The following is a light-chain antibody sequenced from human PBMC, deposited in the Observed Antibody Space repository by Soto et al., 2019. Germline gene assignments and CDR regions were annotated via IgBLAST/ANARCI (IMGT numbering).Light chain of an antibody. J-gene: IGKJ2*01. V-gene: IGKV1-8*01. Sequence: AIRMTQSPSSLSASTGDRVTITCRASQGISSYLAWYQQKPGKAPKLLIYAASTLQSGVPSRFSGSGSGTDFTLTISCLQSEDFATYYCQHYYSYLQTFGQGTKLEIK. CDR2: AAS. CDR1: QGISSY. CDR3: QHYYSYLQT.